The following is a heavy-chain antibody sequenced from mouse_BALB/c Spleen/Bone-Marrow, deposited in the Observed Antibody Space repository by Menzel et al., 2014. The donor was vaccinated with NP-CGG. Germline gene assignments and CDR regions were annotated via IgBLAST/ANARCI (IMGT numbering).Heavy chain of an antibody. V-gene: IGHV1S41*01. J-gene: IGHJ2*01. CDR3: ARREVRREGYYFDY. CDR2: IAPGSGST. Sequence: DLGKTWASVKLSCKASGYTFTSYWINWIKQRPGQGLEWIGRIAPGSGSTYYNEMFKGKATLTVDTSSSTAYIQLSSLSSEDSAVYFCARREVRREGYYFDYWGQGTTLTVSS. D-gene: IGHD2-14*01. CDR1: GYTFTSYW.